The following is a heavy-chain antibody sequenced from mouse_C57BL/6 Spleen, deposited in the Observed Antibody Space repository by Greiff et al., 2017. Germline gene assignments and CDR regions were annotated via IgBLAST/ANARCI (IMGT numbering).Heavy chain of an antibody. CDR1: GYTFTGYW. J-gene: IGHJ2*01. CDR2: ILPGSGST. Sequence: VQLQQSGAELMKPGASVKLSCKATGYTFTGYWIEWVKQRPGHGLEWIGEILPGSGSTNYNEKFKGKATFTADTSSNTAYMQLSSLTTEDSAIYYCARRGKLWSTSGLLYFDYWGQGTTLTVSS. D-gene: IGHD1-1*02. CDR3: ARRGKLWSTSGLLYFDY. V-gene: IGHV1-9*01.